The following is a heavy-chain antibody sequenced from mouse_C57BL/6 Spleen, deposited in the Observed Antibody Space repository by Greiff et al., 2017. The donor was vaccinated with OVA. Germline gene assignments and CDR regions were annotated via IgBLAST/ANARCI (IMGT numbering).Heavy chain of an antibody. Sequence: EVKLMESGGGLVKPGGSLKLSCAASGFTFSDYGMHWVRQAPEKGLEWVAYISSGSSTIYSAATVKGRFTISRDHAKNPLFLQMTSLRSEDTAMYYCARRGNLGLDAMDYWGQGTSVTVSS. CDR1: GFTFSDYG. CDR3: ARRGNLGLDAMDY. V-gene: IGHV5-17*01. CDR2: ISSGSSTI. J-gene: IGHJ4*01. D-gene: IGHD4-1*01.